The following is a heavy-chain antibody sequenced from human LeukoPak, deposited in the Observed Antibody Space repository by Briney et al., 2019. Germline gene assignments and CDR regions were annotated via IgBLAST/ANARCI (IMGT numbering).Heavy chain of an antibody. CDR3: AKDQYVGFGMVITLDY. D-gene: IGHD3-3*01. Sequence: GGSLRLSCAASGFTFSSYAMSWVRQAPGKGLEWVSAISGSGGSTYYADSVKGRFTISRDNSKNTLYLQMNSLRAEDTAVYYCAKDQYVGFGMVITLDYWGQGTLVTVSS. V-gene: IGHV3-23*01. CDR2: ISGSGGST. CDR1: GFTFSSYA. J-gene: IGHJ4*02.